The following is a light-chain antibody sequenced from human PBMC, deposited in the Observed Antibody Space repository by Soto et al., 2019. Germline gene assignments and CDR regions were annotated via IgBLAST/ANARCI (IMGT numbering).Light chain of an antibody. J-gene: IGKJ4*01. CDR1: QSVSGSY. Sequence: EIVLTQSPGTLSFSPGERATLSCRARQSVSGSYLAWYQQKPGQAPRLLIYGASSRATGIPDRFSGSGSGTDFTLTINRLEPEDFAVYYCQQYSTSPLTFGGGTKVEIK. V-gene: IGKV3-20*01. CDR2: GAS. CDR3: QQYSTSPLT.